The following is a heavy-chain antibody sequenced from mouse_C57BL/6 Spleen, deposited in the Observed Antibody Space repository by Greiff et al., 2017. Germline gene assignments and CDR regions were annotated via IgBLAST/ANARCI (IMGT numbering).Heavy chain of an antibody. J-gene: IGHJ2*01. CDR3: ALYYSNYYFDY. CDR2: IHPSDSDT. V-gene: IGHV1-74*01. D-gene: IGHD2-5*01. Sequence: VQLQQPGAELVKPGASVKVSCKASGYTFTSYWMHWVKQRPGQGLEWIGRIHPSDSDTNYNQKFKGKATLIVDKSSSTAYMQLSSLTSEDSAVYYCALYYSNYYFDYWGKGTTLTVSS. CDR1: GYTFTSYW.